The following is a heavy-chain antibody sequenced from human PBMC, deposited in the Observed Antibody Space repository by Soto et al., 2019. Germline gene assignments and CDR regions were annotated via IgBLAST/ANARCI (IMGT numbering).Heavy chain of an antibody. CDR2: IIPIFGTA. V-gene: IGHV1-69*05. CDR1: GGTFSSYA. Sequence: SVKVSCKASGGTFSSYAISWVRQAPGQGLEWMGGIIPIFGTANYAQKFQGRVTMTTDTSTSTVYMELSSLRSEDTAVYYCARGPLSSGWYDSASDIWGQGTMVTVSS. J-gene: IGHJ3*02. CDR3: ARGPLSSGWYDSASDI. D-gene: IGHD6-19*01.